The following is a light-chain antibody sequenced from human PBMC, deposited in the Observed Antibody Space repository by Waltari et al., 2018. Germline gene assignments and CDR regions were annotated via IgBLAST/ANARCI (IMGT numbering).Light chain of an antibody. CDR2: GAS. V-gene: IGKV3-20*01. J-gene: IGKJ1*01. CDR3: QKYDRLPAT. Sequence: EIVLTQSPGTLSLSPGERRTLSCRASQSVSRFLAWYQQKPGQAPRLLIYGASTRATGIPDRFSGSGSGTDFSLTISRLEPEDFAVYYCQKYDRLPATFGQGTKVEIK. CDR1: QSVSRF.